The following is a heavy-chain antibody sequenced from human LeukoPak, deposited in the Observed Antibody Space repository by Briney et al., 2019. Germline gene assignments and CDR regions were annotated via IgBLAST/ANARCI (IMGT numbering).Heavy chain of an antibody. CDR1: GGSTSSSNYY. CDR3: ARLGAGPTYYDFWSGYSSFYFDY. J-gene: IGHJ4*02. V-gene: IGHV4-39*01. CDR2: IHYSGNT. Sequence: SETLSLTCTVSGGSTSSSNYYWGWIRQPPGKGLEWIGGIHYSGNTYYNPSLKSRVTISVDTSKNQFSLKLSSVTAADTAVYYCARLGAGPTYYDFWSGYSSFYFDYWGQGALVTVSS. D-gene: IGHD3-3*01.